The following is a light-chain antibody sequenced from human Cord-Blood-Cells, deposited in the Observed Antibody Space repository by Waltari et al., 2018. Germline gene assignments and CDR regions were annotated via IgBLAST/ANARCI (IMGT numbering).Light chain of an antibody. V-gene: IGKV3-15*01. CDR3: QQYNNWPLT. Sequence: EIVMTQSPATLSVSPGARATLSCRASQSVSSNLAWYQQQPGQAPRLLIYGASTRATGIPARFSGSGSGTEFTLTISSLQSEDFAVYYCQQYNNWPLTFGGGTKVEIK. J-gene: IGKJ4*01. CDR2: GAS. CDR1: QSVSSN.